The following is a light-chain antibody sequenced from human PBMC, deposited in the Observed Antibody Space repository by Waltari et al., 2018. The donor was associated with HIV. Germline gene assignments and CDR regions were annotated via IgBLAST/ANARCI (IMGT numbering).Light chain of an antibody. J-gene: IGKJ1*01. CDR2: KAS. V-gene: IGKV1-5*03. Sequence: DIQMTQSPSTLSASVGDTVTITCRASQSIGVWLAWYQQKPGKAPKFLISKASSLESGVPSRFSGSGAATEFTLTISSLQPDDFATYFCQEYTTYLGTFGQGTKVEIE. CDR3: QEYTTYLGT. CDR1: QSIGVW.